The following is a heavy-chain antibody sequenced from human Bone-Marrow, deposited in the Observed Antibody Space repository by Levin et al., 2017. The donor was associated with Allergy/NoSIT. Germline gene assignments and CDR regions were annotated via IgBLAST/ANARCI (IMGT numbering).Heavy chain of an antibody. CDR3: ARVTIGSGVDY. CDR1: GGSIRHSF. Sequence: SQTLSLPCPVSGGSIRHSFWSWLRQPPGKGLQWLGYIYYTGSTNYNPSLKSRVTMSVGTSKKQFSLKLSSVTAADTAVYYCARVTIGSGVDYWGQGTLVTVSS. CDR2: IYYTGST. J-gene: IGHJ4*02. V-gene: IGHV4-59*01. D-gene: IGHD6-19*01.